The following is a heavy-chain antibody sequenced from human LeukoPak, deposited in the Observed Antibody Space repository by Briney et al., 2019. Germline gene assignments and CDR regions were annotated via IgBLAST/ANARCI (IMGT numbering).Heavy chain of an antibody. CDR3: AKHGLRYFDWFSPYYFDY. V-gene: IGHV5-51*01. CDR2: IYPGDSDT. Sequence: GASLQISCKASGYIFTTYWIAWVRQLPGKGLEWMGIIYPGDSDTRYSSSFQGQVTISADKSITTAYLQWSSLKASDTAMYYCAKHGLRYFDWFSPYYFDYWGQGTLVTVSS. D-gene: IGHD3-9*01. CDR1: GYIFTTYW. J-gene: IGHJ4*02.